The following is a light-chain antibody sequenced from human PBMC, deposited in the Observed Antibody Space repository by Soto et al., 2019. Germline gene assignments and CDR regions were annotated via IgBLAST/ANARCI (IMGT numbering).Light chain of an antibody. Sequence: EIVLTQSPATLSLSPGERATLSCRASQSVGNNLAWYQQKPGQAPGLLIYEASTRATGIPARFSGSGSGTDFTLTISSQEPEDFAVYYCQQHANWPLTFGGGTKVEIK. CDR2: EAS. CDR1: QSVGNN. V-gene: IGKV3-11*01. CDR3: QQHANWPLT. J-gene: IGKJ4*01.